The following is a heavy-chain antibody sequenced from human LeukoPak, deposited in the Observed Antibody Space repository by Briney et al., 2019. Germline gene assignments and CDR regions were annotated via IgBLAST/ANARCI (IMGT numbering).Heavy chain of an antibody. CDR1: GFIFSGYN. Sequence: GGSLRLSCAASGFIFSGYNMNWVRQAPGKGLEWVSSISSSSNHIFYADSVKGRFTISRDNVKNSLYLQMNSLRAEDTAVYFCARDSGSSSPGYWGQGTLVTVSS. CDR3: ARDSGSSSPGY. V-gene: IGHV3-21*06. CDR2: ISSSSNHI. D-gene: IGHD6-6*01. J-gene: IGHJ4*02.